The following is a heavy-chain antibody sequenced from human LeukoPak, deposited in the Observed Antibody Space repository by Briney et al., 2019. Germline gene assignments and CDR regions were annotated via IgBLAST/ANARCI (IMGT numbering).Heavy chain of an antibody. J-gene: IGHJ4*02. CDR2: ISGSGGSI. D-gene: IGHD3-10*02. CDR1: GFTFSSYA. CDR3: ATTFGELLSPYFDY. V-gene: IGHV3-23*01. Sequence: GGSLRLSCAASGFTFSSYAMSWVRQAPGKGLEWVSAISGSGGSIYYADSVKGRFTISRDNSKNTLYLQMNSLRAEDAAVYYCATTFGELLSPYFDYWGQGTLVTVSS.